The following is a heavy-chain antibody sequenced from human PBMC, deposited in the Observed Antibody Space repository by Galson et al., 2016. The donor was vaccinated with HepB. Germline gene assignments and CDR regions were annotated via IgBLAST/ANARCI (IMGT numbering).Heavy chain of an antibody. CDR3: ARGWVQNGMDV. CDR2: TCYNSEWHN. CDR1: GDSVSSNSAA. D-gene: IGHD1-1*01. V-gene: IGHV6-1*01. Sequence: CAISGDSVSSNSAAWSWIRQSPSRGLEWLGRTCYNSEWHNDYAPSVKSRISINPDTSKNQFSLQLNSVTPEDTAVYYCARGWVQNGMDVWGRGTAVTVSS. J-gene: IGHJ6*02.